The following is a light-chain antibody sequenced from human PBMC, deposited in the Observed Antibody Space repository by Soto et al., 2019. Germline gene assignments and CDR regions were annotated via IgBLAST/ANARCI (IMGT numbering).Light chain of an antibody. CDR1: SSDVGAYNY. CDR3: CSFAGNSLV. V-gene: IGLV2-11*01. CDR2: DVT. Sequence: QSALTQPRSVSGSPGQSVTISCAGTSSDVGAYNYASWYQQHPGKAPKIMIYDVTERPSGVPDRFSGSKSGNTASLTISGLQAEDEADYYCCSFAGNSLVFGGGTKVTV. J-gene: IGLJ2*01.